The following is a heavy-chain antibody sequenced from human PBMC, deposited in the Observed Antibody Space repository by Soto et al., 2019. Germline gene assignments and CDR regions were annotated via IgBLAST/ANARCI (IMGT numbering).Heavy chain of an antibody. J-gene: IGHJ4*02. CDR3: ARDSYCGGDCYDYYFDY. V-gene: IGHV4-31*03. CDR1: GGSISSGGYY. Sequence: PSETLSLTCTVSGGSISSGGYYWSWIRQHPGKGLEWIGYIYYSGSTYYNPSLKSRVTISIDTSKNQFSLKLSSVTAADTAVYYCARDSYCGGDCYDYYFDYWGQGTLVTVSS. CDR2: IYYSGST. D-gene: IGHD2-21*02.